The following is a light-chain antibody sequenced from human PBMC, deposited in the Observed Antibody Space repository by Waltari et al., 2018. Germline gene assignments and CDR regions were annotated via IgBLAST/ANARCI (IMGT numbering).Light chain of an antibody. CDR3: CSYSTSGSWM. Sequence: QSALTQPASVSGSPGQSITIPCTGTSSNIGDYNLVSWFQHHPGKVPELVMYSVTKRPSGISGRFSGSKSGNTASLTISALRADDEADYYCCSYSTSGSWMFGGGTKVTDL. V-gene: IGLV2-23*02. CDR1: SSNIGDYNL. J-gene: IGLJ3*02. CDR2: SVT.